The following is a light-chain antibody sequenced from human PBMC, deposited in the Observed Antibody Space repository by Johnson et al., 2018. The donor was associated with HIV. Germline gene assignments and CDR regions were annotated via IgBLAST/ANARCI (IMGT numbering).Light chain of an antibody. J-gene: IGLJ1*01. CDR2: DNN. V-gene: IGLV1-51*01. CDR3: GTWDSSLSAYV. Sequence: QSVLTQPPSLSAAPGQKVTVACSGSNSWYQQLPGTAPKLLIYDNNKRPSGIPDRFSGSKSGTSATLGITGLQTGDEADYYCGTWDSSLSAYVFGTGTKVTVL. CDR1: NS.